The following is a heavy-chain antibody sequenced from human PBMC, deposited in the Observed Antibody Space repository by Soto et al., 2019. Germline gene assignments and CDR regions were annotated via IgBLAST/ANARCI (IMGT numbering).Heavy chain of an antibody. CDR3: ARIRGSYGMDV. D-gene: IGHD1-1*01. Sequence: QVQLVQSGAEVKKPGSSVKVSCKASGGTFSSYTITWVRQAPGQGREWMGRIVPILGIPNYAQKFQGRVTITADKSTSTAYMELSSLRSEDTAVYYCARIRGSYGMDVWGQGTTVTVSS. V-gene: IGHV1-69*02. CDR1: GGTFSSYT. CDR2: IVPILGIP. J-gene: IGHJ6*02.